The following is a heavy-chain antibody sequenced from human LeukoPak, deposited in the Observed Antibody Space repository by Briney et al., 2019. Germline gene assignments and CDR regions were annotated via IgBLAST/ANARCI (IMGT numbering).Heavy chain of an antibody. CDR1: GFTFSSYS. CDR2: ISSSSSYI. D-gene: IGHD3-3*02. Sequence: PGGSLRLSCAASGFTFSSYSMNWVRQAPGKGLEWVSSISSSSSYIYYADSVKGRFTISRDNAKNSLYLQMNSLRAEDTAVYYCARGLARAMGASFDIWGQGTMVTVSS. CDR3: ARGLARAMGASFDI. J-gene: IGHJ3*02. V-gene: IGHV3-21*01.